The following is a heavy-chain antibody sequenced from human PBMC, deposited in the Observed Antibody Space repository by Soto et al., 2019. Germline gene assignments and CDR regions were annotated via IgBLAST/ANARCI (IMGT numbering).Heavy chain of an antibody. Sequence: ASVKASCKVSGYTLPELSMHWVRQAPGKGLEWMGGFDPEDGETIYAQKFQGRVTMTEDTSTDTAYMELSSLRSEDTAVYYCATRRSQGSYDILTGYYFDYWGQGTLVTVSS. CDR3: ATRRSQGSYDILTGYYFDY. CDR1: GYTLPELS. CDR2: FDPEDGET. D-gene: IGHD3-9*01. J-gene: IGHJ4*02. V-gene: IGHV1-24*01.